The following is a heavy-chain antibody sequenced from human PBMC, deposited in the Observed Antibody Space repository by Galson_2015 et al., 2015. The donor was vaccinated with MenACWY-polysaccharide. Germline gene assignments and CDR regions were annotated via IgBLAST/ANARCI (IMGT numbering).Heavy chain of an antibody. CDR3: ARIETGGGSFGWFGP. V-gene: IGHV4-59*11. J-gene: IGHJ5*02. D-gene: IGHD3-16*01. Sequence: LSLTCAVSGGSITSHFWTWIWQPPGKGLEWIGYMSYSGFTKYNPSLWSRVSTSVDTSKNQFSLRLYSVTGADTAVYYCARIETGGGSFGWFGPWGQGTLVTVSS. CDR1: GGSITSHF. CDR2: MSYSGFT.